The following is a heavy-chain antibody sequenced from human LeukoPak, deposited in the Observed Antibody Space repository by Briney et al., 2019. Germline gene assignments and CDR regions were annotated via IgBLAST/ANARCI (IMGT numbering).Heavy chain of an antibody. Sequence: PSACLSPTWAVSGYSISSGYYWGWIRQPPGKGLEWIGIIYHSGSTYYNPSPKSRVSISVDTSKNQFSLKLSSVTAADTAVYYCASMRVGVVLNDAFDIWGQGTMVTVSS. V-gene: IGHV4-38-2*01. J-gene: IGHJ3*02. CDR3: ASMRVGVVLNDAFDI. D-gene: IGHD3-3*01. CDR1: GYSISSGYY. CDR2: IYHSGST.